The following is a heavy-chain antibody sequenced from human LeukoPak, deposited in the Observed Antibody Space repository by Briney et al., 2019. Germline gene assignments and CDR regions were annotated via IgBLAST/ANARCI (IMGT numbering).Heavy chain of an antibody. CDR3: ARARGRWHLLPLDF. Sequence: PGGSLRLSCAASGFSFSNFAIHWVRQAPGKGLEWLAVISHDGGTKHYADSVKGRFTISRDNSNKSLSLQMNSLSAEDTAVYYCARARGRWHLLPLDFWGQGTLVTVSS. CDR1: GFSFSNFA. D-gene: IGHD1-26*01. CDR2: ISHDGGTK. V-gene: IGHV3-30*04. J-gene: IGHJ4*02.